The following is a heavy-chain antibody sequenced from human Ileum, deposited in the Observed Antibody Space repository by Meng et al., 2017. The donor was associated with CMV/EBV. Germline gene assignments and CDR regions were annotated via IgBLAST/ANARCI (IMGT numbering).Heavy chain of an antibody. Sequence: VSSNGAAWNWIRQSPERGLEWLGRTYYRSNWYNDYADSAKSRITINADTSKNHFSLHLNSVTPEDTAVYYCARECYGGGSCDNLDYWGQGTLVTVSS. CDR3: ARECYGGGSCDNLDY. V-gene: IGHV6-1*01. D-gene: IGHD2-15*01. CDR1: VSSNGAA. CDR2: TYYRSNWYN. J-gene: IGHJ4*02.